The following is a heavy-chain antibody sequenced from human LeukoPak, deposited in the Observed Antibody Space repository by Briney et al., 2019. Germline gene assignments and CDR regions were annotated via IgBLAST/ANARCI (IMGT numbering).Heavy chain of an antibody. D-gene: IGHD6-13*01. V-gene: IGHV4-34*01. J-gene: IGHJ4*02. CDR2: INHSGST. CDR3: ARRSYSSRALDY. Sequence: PSETLSLTCAVYGGSFSGYYWSWIRQPPGKGLEWIGEINHSGSTNYNPSLKSRVTISVDTSKNQFSLKLSSVTAADTAVYYCARRSYSSRALDYWGQGTLVTVSS. CDR1: GGSFSGYY.